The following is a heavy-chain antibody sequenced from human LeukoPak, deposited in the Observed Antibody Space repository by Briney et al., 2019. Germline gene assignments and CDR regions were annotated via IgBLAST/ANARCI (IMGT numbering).Heavy chain of an antibody. V-gene: IGHV3-48*01. D-gene: IGHD1-7*01. CDR2: ISSSSSTI. J-gene: IGHJ4*02. CDR1: GFTFSSYA. CDR3: ARDALVGTGTLDY. Sequence: GGSLRLSCAASGFTFSSYAMSWVRQAPGKGLEWVSYISSSSSTIYYADSVKGRFTISRDNAKNSLYLQMNSLRAEDTAVYYCARDALVGTGTLDYWGQGTLVTVSS.